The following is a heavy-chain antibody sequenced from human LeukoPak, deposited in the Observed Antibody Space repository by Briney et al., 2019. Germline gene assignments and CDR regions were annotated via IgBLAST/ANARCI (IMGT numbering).Heavy chain of an antibody. CDR2: IYYSGST. Sequence: SETLSLTCTVSGGSISSSSYYWGWIRQPPGKGLEWIGSIYYSGSTNYNPSLKSRVTISVDTSKNQFSLNLSSVTAADTAVYYCARVYSIHWYFDLWGRGTLVTVSS. CDR3: ARVYSIHWYFDL. D-gene: IGHD4-11*01. J-gene: IGHJ2*01. V-gene: IGHV4-39*07. CDR1: GGSISSSSYY.